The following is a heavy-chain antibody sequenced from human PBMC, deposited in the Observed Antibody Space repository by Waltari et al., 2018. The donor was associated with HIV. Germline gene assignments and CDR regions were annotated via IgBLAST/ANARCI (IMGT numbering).Heavy chain of an antibody. CDR1: GGTFSSYA. J-gene: IGHJ4*02. D-gene: IGHD2-2*02. CDR2: IIPIFGTA. CDR3: ARGGKRVVPAAIIQDFDY. V-gene: IGHV1-69*06. Sequence: QVQLVQSGAEVKKPGSSVKVSCKASGGTFSSYAISWVRPAPGQGLEWMGGIIPIFGTANYAQKFQGRVTITADKSTSTAYMELSSLRSEDTAVYYCARGGKRVVPAAIIQDFDYWGQGTLVTVSS.